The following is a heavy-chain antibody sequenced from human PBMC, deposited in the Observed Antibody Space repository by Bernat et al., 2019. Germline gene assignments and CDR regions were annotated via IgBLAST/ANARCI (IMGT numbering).Heavy chain of an antibody. J-gene: IGHJ6*02. V-gene: IGHV4-4*02. CDR2: IEHGGAT. D-gene: IGHD2-21*01. CDR3: ARNGAYCMEV. Sequence: QVQLQESGPGLVKPSETLSLTCDVSGASINSHWWSWVRQPPGKGLERIGEIEHGGATNYNPSLKRRVPISVDKSKNQFSLKLSSVTDADTDLSYCARNGAYCMEVWGQGTTVTVS. CDR1: GASINSHW.